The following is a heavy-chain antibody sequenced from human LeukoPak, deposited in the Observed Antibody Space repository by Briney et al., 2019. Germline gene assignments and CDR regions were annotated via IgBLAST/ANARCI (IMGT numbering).Heavy chain of an antibody. D-gene: IGHD1/OR15-1a*01. V-gene: IGHV1-2*02. CDR1: GYTLTDYY. CDR3: VRREQCKNYFDH. CDR2: INPNSGDT. J-gene: IGHJ4*02. Sequence: ASVQDSCKASGYTLTDYYIHWVRQAPGQGPEWLGWINPNSGDTYYAPKFQGRVTVTRETSFRTAYLELSGLTSDDPAVYYCVRREQCKNYFDHWGQGTLVTVSS.